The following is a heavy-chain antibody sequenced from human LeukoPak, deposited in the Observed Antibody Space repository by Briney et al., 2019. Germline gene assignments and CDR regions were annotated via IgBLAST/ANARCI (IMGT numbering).Heavy chain of an antibody. J-gene: IGHJ3*02. CDR2: IKKDGSER. CDR1: GFTFSSYW. V-gene: IGHV3-7*01. Sequence: PGGSLRLSCAASGFTFSSYWMNWVRQAPGKGLEWVATIKKDGSERYYVDSVKGRFTISRDNTKKSLYLQMNTLRAEDTAVYYCARDLAGPPQEAFDIWGQGTMATVSS. CDR3: ARDLAGPPQEAFDI.